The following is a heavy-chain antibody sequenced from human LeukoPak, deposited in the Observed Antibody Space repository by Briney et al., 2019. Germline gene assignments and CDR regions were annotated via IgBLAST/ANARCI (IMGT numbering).Heavy chain of an antibody. Sequence: GASVKVSCKASGGTFSSYAISWVRQAPGQGLEWMGGIIPIFGTANYAQKFQGRVTITADESTSTAYMEPSSLRSEDTAVYYCAIATVATTRTWGYWGQGTLVTVSS. CDR1: GGTFSSYA. CDR2: IIPIFGTA. V-gene: IGHV1-69*01. D-gene: IGHD4-11*01. CDR3: AIATVATTRTWGY. J-gene: IGHJ4*02.